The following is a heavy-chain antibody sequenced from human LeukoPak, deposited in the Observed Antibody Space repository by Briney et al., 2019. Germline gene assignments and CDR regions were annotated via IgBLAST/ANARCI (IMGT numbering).Heavy chain of an antibody. CDR3: ARVGRSRGSLPDSYYYMDV. CDR2: TIPMFGSA. V-gene: IGHV1-69*05. CDR1: RDTFDSYS. D-gene: IGHD2-15*01. Sequence: SVKVSCKASRDTFDSYSISWLRQAPGQGLEWMGGTIPMFGSANYAQKFQGRVTITTDQTTTTAYMELSSLSSEDTAVYYCARVGRSRGSLPDSYYYMDVWGKGTTVTVSS. J-gene: IGHJ6*03.